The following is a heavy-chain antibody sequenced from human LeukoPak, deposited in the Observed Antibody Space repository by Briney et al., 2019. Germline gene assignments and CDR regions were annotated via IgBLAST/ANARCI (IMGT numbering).Heavy chain of an antibody. J-gene: IGHJ4*02. V-gene: IGHV1-69*05. CDR2: IIPIFGTA. D-gene: IGHD4-23*01. CDR1: GGTFSSYA. CDR3: AREGGNPRYFDN. Sequence: SVKVSCKASGGTFSSYAISWVRQAPGQGLEWMGGIIPIFGTASYAQKFQGRVTITTDESTSTAYMELSSLRSEDTAVYYCAREGGNPRYFDNWGQGTLVTVSS.